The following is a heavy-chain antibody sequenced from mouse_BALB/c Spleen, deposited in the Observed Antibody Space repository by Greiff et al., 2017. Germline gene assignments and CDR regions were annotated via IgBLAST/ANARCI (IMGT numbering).Heavy chain of an antibody. CDR2: IYPGNVNT. D-gene: IGHD2-3*01. V-gene: IGHV1S56*01. Sequence: QVQLQQSGPELVKPGASVRISCKASGYTFTSYYIHWVKQRPGQGLEWIGWIYPGNVNTKYNEKFKGKATLTADKSSSTAYMQLSSLTSEDSAVYFCAREDLGTRLYFDYWGQGTTLTVSS. J-gene: IGHJ2*01. CDR1: GYTFTSYY. CDR3: AREDLGTRLYFDY.